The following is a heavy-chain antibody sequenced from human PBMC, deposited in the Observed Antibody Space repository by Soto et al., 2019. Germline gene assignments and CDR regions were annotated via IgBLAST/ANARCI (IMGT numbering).Heavy chain of an antibody. J-gene: IGHJ4*02. CDR2: FDPEDGET. V-gene: IGHV1-24*01. CDR3: AAGGTRWLYSPFDY. CDR1: GHTLTELS. D-gene: IGHD1-1*01. Sequence: QVQLLQSGAEVKKPGASVKVSCKVSGHTLTELSMHWVRQAPGRGLEWLGGFDPEDGETIFAQKWQGRVTMTEDTSTDSTYMELTSLRSEATAVYYCAAGGTRWLYSPFDYWGQGALVTISS.